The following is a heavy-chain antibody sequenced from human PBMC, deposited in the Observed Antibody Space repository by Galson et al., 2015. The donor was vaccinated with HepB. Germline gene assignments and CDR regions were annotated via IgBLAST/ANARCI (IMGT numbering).Heavy chain of an antibody. Sequence: SLRLSCAASRFTLSSYSMNWVRQAPGKGLEWVSSISSSSTYTYYADLVKGRFTISRDNAKNSLYLQMNSLRAEDTAVYYCARGPPYGSGSHPPHFDYWGQGTLVTVSS. D-gene: IGHD3-10*01. CDR2: ISSSSTYT. V-gene: IGHV3-21*01. CDR3: ARGPPYGSGSHPPHFDY. CDR1: RFTLSSYS. J-gene: IGHJ4*02.